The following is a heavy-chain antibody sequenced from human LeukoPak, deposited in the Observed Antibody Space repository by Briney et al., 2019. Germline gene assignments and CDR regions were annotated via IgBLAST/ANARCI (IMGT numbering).Heavy chain of an antibody. J-gene: IGHJ4*02. D-gene: IGHD4-17*01. V-gene: IGHV4-59*12. CDR2: THYSVRP. CDR3: ARGPTVTTDY. Sequence: SEALSLTCTVSGGSIGNYQWNWIRQPPGTGLEWIANTHYSVRPGYNPSLRSRVTISLDTPNNQFSLRLPSVTAADAAVYYSARGPTVTTDYWGQGTLVSVSA. CDR1: GGSIGNYQ.